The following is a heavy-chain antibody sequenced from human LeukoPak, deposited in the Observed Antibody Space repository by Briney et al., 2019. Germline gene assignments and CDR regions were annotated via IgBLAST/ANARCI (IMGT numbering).Heavy chain of an antibody. CDR3: ARAFKITMVRGVIFNAFDI. CDR2: IYYSGSA. D-gene: IGHD3-10*01. CDR1: GGSISSYY. V-gene: IGHV4-59*01. J-gene: IGHJ3*02. Sequence: SETLSLTCTVSGGSISSYYWSWIRRPPGKGLEWIGYIYYSGSANYNPSLKSRVTISVDTSKNQFSLKLRSVTAADTAVYYCARAFKITMVRGVIFNAFDIWGQGTMVTVSS.